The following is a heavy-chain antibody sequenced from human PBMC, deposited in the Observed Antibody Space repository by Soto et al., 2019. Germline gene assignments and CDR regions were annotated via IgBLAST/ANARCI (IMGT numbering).Heavy chain of an antibody. D-gene: IGHD5-12*01. CDR2: ISAYNGNT. J-gene: IGHJ4*02. V-gene: IGHV1-18*01. CDR3: ARSEYSGYDPSGGLDY. CDR1: GYTFTSYG. Sequence: QVQLVQSGAEVKKPGASVKVSCKASGYTFTSYGISWVRQAPGQGLEWMGWISAYNGNTNYAQKLQGRVTMTTDTSTSTAYRELRSLRSDDTAVYYCARSEYSGYDPSGGLDYWGQGTLVTVSS.